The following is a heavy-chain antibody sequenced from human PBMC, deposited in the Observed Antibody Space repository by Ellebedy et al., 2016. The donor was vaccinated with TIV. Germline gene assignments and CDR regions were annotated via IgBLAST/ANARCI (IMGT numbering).Heavy chain of an antibody. D-gene: IGHD4-17*01. J-gene: IGHJ3*02. CDR3: ATDGSYGDYRSPTHAFEM. CDR2: INQDGSQK. Sequence: GGSLRLSCAASGFPFSNYWMSWVRQAPGKGLEWVANINQDGSQKYYVDSVKGRFTISRDNAKNSLYLQMNSLRVEDTAVYYCATDGSYGDYRSPTHAFEMWGQGTLVTVSS. CDR1: GFPFSNYW. V-gene: IGHV3-7*01.